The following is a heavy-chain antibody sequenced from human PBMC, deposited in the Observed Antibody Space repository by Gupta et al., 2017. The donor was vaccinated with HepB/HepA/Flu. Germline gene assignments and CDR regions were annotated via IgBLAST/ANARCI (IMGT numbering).Heavy chain of an antibody. CDR3: AREKGYFDL. CDR2: ISSSGSTI. V-gene: IGHV3-48*03. J-gene: IGHJ2*01. Sequence: GLEWVSYISSSGSTIYYADSVKGRFTISRDNAKNSLYLQMNSLRAEDTAVYYCAREKGYFDLWGRGTLVTVSS.